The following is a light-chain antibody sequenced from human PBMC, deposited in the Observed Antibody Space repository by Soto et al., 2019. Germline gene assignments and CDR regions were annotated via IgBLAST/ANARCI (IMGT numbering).Light chain of an antibody. V-gene: IGKV3-20*01. CDR2: GAS. CDR1: QPLSNCF. Sequence: ELLLTQCPGILSLSPGERATLSCGASQPLSNCFLAWYQQNPGQAPRLLISGASIRATGIPDRFSGSGSETELTLTVNRLEPEDFAVYYCQQYENSPITFGQGTRLEIK. CDR3: QQYENSPIT. J-gene: IGKJ5*01.